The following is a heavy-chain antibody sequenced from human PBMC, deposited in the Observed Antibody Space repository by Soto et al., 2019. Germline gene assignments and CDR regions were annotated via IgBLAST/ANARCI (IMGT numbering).Heavy chain of an antibody. CDR1: GGSISSYY. J-gene: IGHJ5*02. CDR3: GRGGTMVRGVIIPYNWFDP. CDR2: IYYSGST. Sequence: PSETLSLTCTVSGGSISSYYWSWIRQPPGKGLEWIGYIYYSGSTNYNPSLKSRVTISVDTSKNQFSLKLSSVTAADTAVYYCGRGGTMVRGVIIPYNWFDPWGQGTLVTVSS. V-gene: IGHV4-59*01. D-gene: IGHD3-10*01.